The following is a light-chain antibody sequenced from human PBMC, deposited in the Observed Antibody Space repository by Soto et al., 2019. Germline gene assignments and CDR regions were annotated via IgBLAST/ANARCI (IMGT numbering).Light chain of an antibody. J-gene: IGKJ5*01. V-gene: IGKV3-11*01. CDR1: QSVSSY. CDR2: DAS. CDR3: QQRSNWPPS. Sequence: SVVTQSPSTLSLSPGRRPTLSCRASQSVSSYLAWYQQKPGQAPRILIYDASNRATGIPARFSGSGYGTDFTLTISSLEPEDFAVYYCQQRSNWPPSFGQGTRLEIK.